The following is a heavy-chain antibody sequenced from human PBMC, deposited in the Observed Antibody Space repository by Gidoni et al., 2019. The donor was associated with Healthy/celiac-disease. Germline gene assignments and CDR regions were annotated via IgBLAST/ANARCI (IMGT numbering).Heavy chain of an antibody. CDR1: GFTFSRYA. V-gene: IGHV3-23*01. CDR2: ISGSGIRT. J-gene: IGHJ4*02. CDR3: AIALDIETEGEYYFDY. Sequence: EVQLFESGGGLVQPGGSLRLSCAASGFTFSRYAMTWVRQAPGKGLEWVSTISGSGIRTYYADSVKGRFTVSRSNSKNTLYLQMNSLRADDTAVYYCAIALDIETEGEYYFDYWGQGTLVTVSS. D-gene: IGHD3-16*01.